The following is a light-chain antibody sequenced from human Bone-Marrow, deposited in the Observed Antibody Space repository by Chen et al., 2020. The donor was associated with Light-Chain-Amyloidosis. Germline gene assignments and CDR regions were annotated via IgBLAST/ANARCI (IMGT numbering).Light chain of an antibody. CDR1: QSISSY. J-gene: IGKJ4*01. CDR2: AAS. Sequence: DIQLIQSPSSLSASVGDRVTITCRASQSISSYVNWYQLKPGKAPKLLIFAASSLQSGVPSRFSGGGAGTDFTVTISSLQPEDSATYFWQQCYSSLLLTFGGGTKVELK. CDR3: QQCYSSLLLT. V-gene: IGKV1-39*01.